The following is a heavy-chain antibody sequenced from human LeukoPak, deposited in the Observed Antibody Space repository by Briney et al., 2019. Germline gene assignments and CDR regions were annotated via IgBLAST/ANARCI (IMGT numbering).Heavy chain of an antibody. D-gene: IGHD3-16*01. Sequence: SETLSLTCTVSGGSISSYYWSWIRQPPGKGLEWIGYIYYSGSTNYNPSLKSRVTISVDTSKNQFSLKLSSVTAADTAVYYCARDLSLGELGYWGQGTLVTVSS. J-gene: IGHJ4*02. CDR3: ARDLSLGELGY. CDR2: IYYSGST. CDR1: GGSISSYY. V-gene: IGHV4-59*01.